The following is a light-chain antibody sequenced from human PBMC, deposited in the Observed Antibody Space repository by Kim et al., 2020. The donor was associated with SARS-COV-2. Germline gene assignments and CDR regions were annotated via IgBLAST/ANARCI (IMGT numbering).Light chain of an antibody. CDR2: KDS. V-gene: IGLV3-27*01. CDR3: YYAADNIGV. J-gene: IGLJ3*02. CDR1: VLAKKY. Sequence: SGSPGQTARVNGSGDVLAKKYARWFQQKPGQAPVLVNYKDSERPSGIPGRFSGSSSGTTVTLTSSGAQVEDEADYYCYYAADNIGVFGGGTKLTVL.